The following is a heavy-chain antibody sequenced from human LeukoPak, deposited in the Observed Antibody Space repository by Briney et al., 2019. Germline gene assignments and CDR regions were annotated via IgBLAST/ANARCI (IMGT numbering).Heavy chain of an antibody. Sequence: PGRSLRLSCAASGFIFSSYGMHWVRQAPGKGLEWVAVISYDGSNKYYADSVKGRFTISRDNSKNTLYLQMNSLRAEDTAVYYCAKDNRAKSLVYWGQGTLVTVSS. CDR2: ISYDGSNK. V-gene: IGHV3-30*18. J-gene: IGHJ4*02. CDR1: GFIFSSYG. CDR3: AKDNRAKSLVY.